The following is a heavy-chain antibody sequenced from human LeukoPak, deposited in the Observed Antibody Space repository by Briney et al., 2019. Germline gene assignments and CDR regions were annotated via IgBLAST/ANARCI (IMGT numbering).Heavy chain of an antibody. CDR1: GFTVSSNS. CDR3: AKGPRQQLVTRFDY. D-gene: IGHD6-13*01. V-gene: IGHV3-23*01. J-gene: IGHJ4*02. Sequence: GGSLRLSCAASGFTVSSNSMSWVRQAPGKGLESVSVISGSGGSTYYADSVKGRFTISRDNSKNTLFLQMNSLRAEDTAVYYCAKGPRQQLVTRFDYWGQGTLVTVSS. CDR2: ISGSGGST.